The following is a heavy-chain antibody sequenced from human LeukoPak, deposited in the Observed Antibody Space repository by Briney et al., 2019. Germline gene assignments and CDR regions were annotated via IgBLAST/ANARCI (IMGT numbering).Heavy chain of an antibody. Sequence: NPSQTLSLTCTVSGGSISSGSYYWSWIRQPAGKGLEWIGRIYTSGSTNYNPSLKSRVTISVDTSKNQFSLKLSSVTAADTAVYYCAGEGLEGEMATIVPVYYFDYWGQGTLVTVSS. CDR2: IYTSGST. D-gene: IGHD5-24*01. V-gene: IGHV4-61*02. CDR3: AGEGLEGEMATIVPVYYFDY. CDR1: GGSISSGSYY. J-gene: IGHJ4*02.